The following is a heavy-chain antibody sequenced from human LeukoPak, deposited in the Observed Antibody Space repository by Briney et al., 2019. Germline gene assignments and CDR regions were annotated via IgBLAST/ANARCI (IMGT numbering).Heavy chain of an antibody. J-gene: IGHJ4*02. V-gene: IGHV4-30-2*01. CDR3: ARDGSSSNRGLDY. CDR1: GGSISSGGYS. Sequence: SETLSLTCAVSGGSISSGGYSWSWIRQPPGKGLEWIGYIYHSGSTYYNPSLKSRVTISVDRSKNQFSLKLSSVTAADTAVYYCARDGSSSNRGLDYWGQGTLVTVSS. D-gene: IGHD6-13*01. CDR2: IYHSGST.